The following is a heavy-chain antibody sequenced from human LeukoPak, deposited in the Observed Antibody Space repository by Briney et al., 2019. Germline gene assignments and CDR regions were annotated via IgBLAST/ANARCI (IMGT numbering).Heavy chain of an antibody. V-gene: IGHV6-1*01. D-gene: IGHD6-13*01. J-gene: IGHJ6*02. CDR2: TYYRSKWYN. CDR3: AVPSSSWYLLHMDV. Sequence: SQTLSLTCAISGDSVSTNSATWTWLRQSPSRGLEWLGRTYYRSKWYNDYAVSMKSRITINPDTSKNQFSLQLNSVTPEDTAVYYCAVPSSSWYLLHMDVWGQGTTVTVSS. CDR1: GDSVSTNSAT.